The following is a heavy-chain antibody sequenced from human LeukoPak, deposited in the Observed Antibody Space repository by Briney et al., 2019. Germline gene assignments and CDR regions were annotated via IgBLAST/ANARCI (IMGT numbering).Heavy chain of an antibody. D-gene: IGHD6-6*01. CDR2: ISSSGSTI. CDR3: ASSAMAQIAARPPFYYYYMDV. V-gene: IGHV3-11*04. J-gene: IGHJ6*03. CDR1: GFTFSDYY. Sequence: PGGSLRLSCAASGFTFSDYYMSWIRQAPGKGLEWVSYISSSGSTIYYADSVKGRFTISRDNSKNTLYLQMNSLRAEGTAVYYCASSAMAQIAARPPFYYYYMDVWGKGTTVTVSS.